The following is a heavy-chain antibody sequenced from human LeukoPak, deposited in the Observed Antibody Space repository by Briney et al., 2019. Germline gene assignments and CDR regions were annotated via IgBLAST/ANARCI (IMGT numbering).Heavy chain of an antibody. J-gene: IGHJ6*02. Sequence: SETLSLTCTVSGGSISSGGYYWSWIRRPPGKGLEWIGEIYHSGSTNYIPSLKSRVTISVDKSKNQFSLKLTSVTAADTAVYYCAGSPIGYGMDVWGQGTTVTVSS. CDR3: AGSPIGYGMDV. V-gene: IGHV4-39*07. CDR2: IYHSGST. CDR1: GGSISSGGYY.